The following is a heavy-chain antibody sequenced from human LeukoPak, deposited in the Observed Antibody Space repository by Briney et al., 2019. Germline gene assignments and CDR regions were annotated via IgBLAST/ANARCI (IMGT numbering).Heavy chain of an antibody. V-gene: IGHV4-59*08. CDR1: GGSISSYY. Sequence: PSETLSLTCTVSGGSISSYYWSWIRQPPGKGLEWIGYIYYSGSTNYNPSLKSRVTISVDTSKNQFSLKLSSVTAADTAVHYCARQRDWFDPWGQGTLVTVSS. CDR2: IYYSGST. CDR3: ARQRDWFDP. J-gene: IGHJ5*02.